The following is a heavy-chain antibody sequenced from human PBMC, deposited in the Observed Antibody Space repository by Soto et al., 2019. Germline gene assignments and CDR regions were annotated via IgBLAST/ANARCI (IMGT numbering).Heavy chain of an antibody. V-gene: IGHV1-69*13. CDR3: ARDDSYYGSGSTHHFDF. Sequence: SLKVSCQPSGGTCSSYAIGWGRQAPGQGLEWMGGIIPIFGTANYAQKFQGRVTMTADASISTAYMELSSLRSEDTAVYYCARDDSYYGSGSTHHFDFWGQGTLVTVSS. CDR1: GGTCSSYA. CDR2: IIPIFGTA. D-gene: IGHD3-10*01. J-gene: IGHJ4*02.